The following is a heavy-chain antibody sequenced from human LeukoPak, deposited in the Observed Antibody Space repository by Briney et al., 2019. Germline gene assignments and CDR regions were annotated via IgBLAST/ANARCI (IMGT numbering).Heavy chain of an antibody. CDR2: ISSSGATI. V-gene: IGHV3-48*04. CDR3: ARGSGSYRNDY. CDR1: GFTFSSYA. D-gene: IGHD1-26*01. J-gene: IGHJ4*02. Sequence: GGSLRLSCAASGFTFSSYAMSWVRQAPGKGLEWVSYISSSGATIFYADSVKGRFTISRDNAKISLYLQMNRLRAEDTAVYYCARGSGSYRNDYWGQGTLVTVSS.